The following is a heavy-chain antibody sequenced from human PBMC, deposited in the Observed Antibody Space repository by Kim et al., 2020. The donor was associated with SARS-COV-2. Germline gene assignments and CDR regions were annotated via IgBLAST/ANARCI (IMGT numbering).Heavy chain of an antibody. D-gene: IGHD2-8*01. Sequence: GGSLRLSCVVSGINFNRYYMSWVRQAPGQGLEWVANIKGDGSERHYVDSVKGRFTISRDNAKNLLFLQMSSLRVEDTAVYYCARDLYCVNGVCASTGTGYLGQGTLVTVSS. J-gene: IGHJ4*02. CDR3: ARDLYCVNGVCASTGTGY. CDR2: IKGDGSER. V-gene: IGHV3-7*01. CDR1: GINFNRYY.